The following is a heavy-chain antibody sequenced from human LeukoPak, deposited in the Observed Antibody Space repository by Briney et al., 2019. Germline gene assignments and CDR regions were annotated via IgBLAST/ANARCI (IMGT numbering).Heavy chain of an antibody. Sequence: SETLSLICTVSGGSISSSSYYWGWIRQPPGKGLEWIGSIYYSGSTYYNPSLKSRVTISVDTSKNQFSLKLSSVTAADTAVYYCARVKATSGYYGSRRHEDYWGQGTLVTVSS. CDR3: ARVKATSGYYGSRRHEDY. D-gene: IGHD3-22*01. V-gene: IGHV4-39*07. CDR2: IYYSGST. CDR1: GGSISSSSYY. J-gene: IGHJ4*02.